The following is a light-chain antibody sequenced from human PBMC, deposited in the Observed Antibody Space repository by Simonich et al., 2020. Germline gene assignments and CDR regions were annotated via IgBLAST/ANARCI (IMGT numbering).Light chain of an antibody. CDR2: EGS. Sequence: QSALTQPASVSGSPGQSITISCTGTSSYVGSYNLVSWYQQHPGKAPKLMIYEGSKRPSGVSNRFSGSKSGNTASLTISRLQAEDEADYYCCSYAGSSTVVFGGGTKLTVL. CDR1: SSYVGSYNL. CDR3: CSYAGSSTVV. J-gene: IGLJ2*01. V-gene: IGLV2-23*01.